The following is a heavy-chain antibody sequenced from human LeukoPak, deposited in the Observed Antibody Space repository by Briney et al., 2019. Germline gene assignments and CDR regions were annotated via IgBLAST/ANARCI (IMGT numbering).Heavy chain of an antibody. D-gene: IGHD1-1*01. CDR2: IYYSAST. V-gene: IGHV4-59*01. J-gene: IGHJ4*02. CDR3: ARHETGPYFDY. Sequence: SETLSLTCTVSGGSISSYYWSWIRQPPGKGLEWIGNIYYSASTNYNPSFKSRVTISVDTSKNQFSLKVRSVTAADTAVYYCARHETGPYFDYWGQGTLVTVSS. CDR1: GGSISSYY.